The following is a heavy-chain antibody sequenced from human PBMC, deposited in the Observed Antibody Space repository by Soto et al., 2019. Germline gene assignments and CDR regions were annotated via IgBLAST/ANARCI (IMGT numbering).Heavy chain of an antibody. V-gene: IGHV1-18*04. Sequence: AAVKVACKASCYTFTSYCISWVRQAPGQGLEWMGWISTFHGNTNYAQKFQGSVTMTTDTSTSTAYMELRSLTSDDTAIYYCARDTYDTTGYPLGYWGQGTLFTVSS. D-gene: IGHD3-22*01. CDR1: CYTFTSYC. CDR3: ARDTYDTTGYPLGY. J-gene: IGHJ4*02. CDR2: ISTFHGNT.